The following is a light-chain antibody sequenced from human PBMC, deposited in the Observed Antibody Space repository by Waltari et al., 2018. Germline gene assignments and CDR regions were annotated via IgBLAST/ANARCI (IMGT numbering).Light chain of an antibody. CDR2: EGS. CDR1: SSDVGSNNL. Sequence: QSALTQPASVSGSPGQSITISCTGTSSDVGSNNLVSWYQQHPGKAPKLMIYEGSKRPLGVSNRFSRSKSGNTASLTISGLQAEDEADYYCCSYAGSSTYVFGTGTKVTVL. V-gene: IGLV2-23*01. CDR3: CSYAGSSTYV. J-gene: IGLJ1*01.